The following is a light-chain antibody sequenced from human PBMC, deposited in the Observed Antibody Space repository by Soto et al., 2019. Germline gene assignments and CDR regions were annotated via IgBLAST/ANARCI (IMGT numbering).Light chain of an antibody. CDR1: QSVRSF. CDR2: DAS. Sequence: EIVLTQSPANLSLSPGDRATLSCRASQSVRSFLAWYQQKPGQAPRLLIYDASNRATGIPARFSGSGSGTDFTLTISSLEPEDVAVYYCQQRDNWSSVTFGGGTKVEIK. J-gene: IGKJ4*01. CDR3: QQRDNWSSVT. V-gene: IGKV3-11*01.